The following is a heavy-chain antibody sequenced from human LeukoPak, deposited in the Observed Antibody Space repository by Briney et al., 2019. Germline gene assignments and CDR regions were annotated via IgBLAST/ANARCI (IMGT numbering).Heavy chain of an antibody. V-gene: IGHV3-30*18. J-gene: IGHJ4*02. CDR1: GFTFSSYG. Sequence: GGSLRLSCAASGFTFSSYGMHWVRQAPGKGLEWVAVISYDGSNKYYADSVKGRFTISRDNSKNTLYLQMNSLRAEDTAVYYCAKDMWSSLTQFDYWGQGTLVTVSS. CDR3: AKDMWSSLTQFDY. D-gene: IGHD3-10*01. CDR2: ISYDGSNK.